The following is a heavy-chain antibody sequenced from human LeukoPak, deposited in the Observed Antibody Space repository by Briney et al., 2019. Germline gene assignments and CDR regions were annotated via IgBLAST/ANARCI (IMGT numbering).Heavy chain of an antibody. D-gene: IGHD2/OR15-2a*01. CDR1: GFTFSSYG. Sequence: GGSLRLSCAASGFTFSSYGMHWVRQAPGKGLEWVALISYDGSNEYYADSVRGRFTISRDNSKFTLYMQMNSLRAEDTAVYYCAKAAPDTTYFDYWGQGTLVTVSS. J-gene: IGHJ4*02. V-gene: IGHV3-30*18. CDR3: AKAAPDTTYFDY. CDR2: ISYDGSNE.